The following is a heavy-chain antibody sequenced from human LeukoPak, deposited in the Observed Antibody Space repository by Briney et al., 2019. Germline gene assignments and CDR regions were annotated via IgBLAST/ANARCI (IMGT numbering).Heavy chain of an antibody. J-gene: IGHJ4*02. CDR1: GFTFRSYG. CDR3: VRDPGIAVAGTLRGYYFTY. Sequence: PGRSLRLSCAASGFTFRSYGMHWVRQAPGKGLEWVAVIWYDGSDKYYADSVKGRFTISRDNSKNTLYLQMNSLRAEDTALYYCVRDPGIAVAGTLRGYYFTYWGQGTLVTVSS. CDR2: IWYDGSDK. V-gene: IGHV3-33*01. D-gene: IGHD6-19*01.